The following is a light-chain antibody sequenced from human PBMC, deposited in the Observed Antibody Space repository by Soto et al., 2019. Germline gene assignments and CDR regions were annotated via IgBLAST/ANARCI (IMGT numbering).Light chain of an antibody. CDR3: HQYSGSPRT. V-gene: IGKV3-20*01. CDR2: GAT. CDR1: QSVTSNY. J-gene: IGKJ1*01. Sequence: EIVLTQSPGLSLSPGERATLSCRASQSVTSNYLAWYQQKVGQTPRLLIYGATSGATGIPDRFSGSGSGTDFTLTIDRLEPEDFAVYYCHQYSGSPRTFGQGTKVDIK.